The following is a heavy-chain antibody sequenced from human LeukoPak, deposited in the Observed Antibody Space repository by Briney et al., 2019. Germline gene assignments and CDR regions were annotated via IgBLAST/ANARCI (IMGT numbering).Heavy chain of an antibody. CDR1: GFTFSSHV. CDR3: ARYQTTVTTHDAFDI. Sequence: GGSLRLSCAASGFTFSSHVMCWVRQAPGKGLEWVALISFDGINKYNADSVKGRFTISRDNSKNTLYLQMNSLRAEDTAVYYCARYQTTVTTHDAFDIWGQGTMVTVSS. V-gene: IGHV3-30*04. D-gene: IGHD4-17*01. CDR2: ISFDGINK. J-gene: IGHJ3*02.